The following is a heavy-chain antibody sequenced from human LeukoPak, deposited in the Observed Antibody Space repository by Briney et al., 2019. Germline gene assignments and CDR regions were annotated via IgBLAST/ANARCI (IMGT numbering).Heavy chain of an antibody. CDR1: GGTFSSYA. Sequence: SVKVSCKASGGTFSSYAISWVRQAPGQGLEWMGGIIPIFGTANYAQKFQGRVTITADESTSTAYMELSSLRSEDTAVYYCARVRCGGDCYLDYWGQGTLVTVSS. D-gene: IGHD2-21*02. V-gene: IGHV1-69*01. CDR2: IIPIFGTA. J-gene: IGHJ4*02. CDR3: ARVRCGGDCYLDY.